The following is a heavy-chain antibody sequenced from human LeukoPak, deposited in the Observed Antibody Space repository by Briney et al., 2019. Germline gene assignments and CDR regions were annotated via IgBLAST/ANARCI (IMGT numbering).Heavy chain of an antibody. CDR2: IKQDGSEK. V-gene: IGHV3-7*01. J-gene: IGHJ4*02. CDR1: GFTFSSYW. D-gene: IGHD3-22*01. CDR3: ASRGGLTYYYDSSGYYYKY. Sequence: GGSLRLSCAASGFTFSSYWMSWVRQAPGKGLEWVANIKQDGSEKYYVDSVKGRFTISRDNAKSSLYLQMNSLRAEDTAVYYCASRGGLTYYYDSSGYYYKYWGQGTLVTVSS.